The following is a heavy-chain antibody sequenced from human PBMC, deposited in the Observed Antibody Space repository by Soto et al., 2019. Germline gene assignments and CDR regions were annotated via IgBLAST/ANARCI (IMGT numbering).Heavy chain of an antibody. CDR3: ARALSGSYFVLEH. CDR1: GESISRDNYY. V-gene: IGHV4-39*07. Sequence: SETLSLTCIVSGESISRDNYYWGWIRQPPGKGLEWIGSITYSGSTYYNPSLNSRVTMAVDTSKNQFSLKLTSVTAADTAVYFCARALSGSYFVLEHWGQGALVTGSS. D-gene: IGHD3-10*01. CDR2: ITYSGST. J-gene: IGHJ4*02.